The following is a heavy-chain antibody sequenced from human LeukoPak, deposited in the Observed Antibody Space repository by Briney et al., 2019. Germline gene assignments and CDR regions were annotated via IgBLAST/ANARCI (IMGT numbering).Heavy chain of an antibody. CDR2: IWYDGSNK. D-gene: IGHD6-19*01. CDR3: ARDVDSSGPLGY. J-gene: IGHJ4*02. Sequence: PGRSLRLSCAASGFTFSSYGMHWVRQAPGKGLEWVAVIWYDGSNKYYADSVKGRFTISRDNSKNTLHLQMNSLRAEDTAVYYCARDVDSSGPLGYWGQGTLVTVSS. V-gene: IGHV3-33*01. CDR1: GFTFSSYG.